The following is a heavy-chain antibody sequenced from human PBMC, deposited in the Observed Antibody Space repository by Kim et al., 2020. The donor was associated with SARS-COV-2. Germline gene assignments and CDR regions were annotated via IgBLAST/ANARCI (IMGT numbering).Heavy chain of an antibody. CDR2: ISYDGSNK. J-gene: IGHJ6*02. Sequence: RGSLRLSCAASGFTFSSYGMHWVRQAPGKGLEWVAVISYDGSNKYYADSVKGRFTISRDNSKNTLYLQMNSLRAEDTAVYYCAILRAVTTFGYYYGMDVWGQGTTVTVSS. CDR3: AILRAVTTFGYYYGMDV. V-gene: IGHV3-30*03. CDR1: GFTFSSYG. D-gene: IGHD4-4*01.